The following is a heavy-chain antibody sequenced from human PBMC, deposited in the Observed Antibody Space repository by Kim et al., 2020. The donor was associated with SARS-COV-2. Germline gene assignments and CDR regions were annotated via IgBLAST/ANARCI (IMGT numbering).Heavy chain of an antibody. V-gene: IGHV3-23*01. Sequence: GGSLRLSCAASGFTFSPYAMTWVRQALGKGLECVSGISGRGDTTFYADSVKGRFTISRDNPTNTLYPQMNSLRADDTAVYYCAKTLYGGMDVWAQGTMVTVSS. J-gene: IGHJ6*02. CDR2: ISGRGDTT. D-gene: IGHD2-8*01. CDR3: AKTLYGGMDV. CDR1: GFTFSPYA.